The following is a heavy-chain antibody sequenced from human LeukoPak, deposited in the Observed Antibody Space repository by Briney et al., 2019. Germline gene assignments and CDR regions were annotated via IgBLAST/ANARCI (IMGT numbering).Heavy chain of an antibody. D-gene: IGHD4-11*01. CDR3: TRELQYHYYES. Sequence: GSLRLSCAASGFTFSSFGMHWVRQAPGKGLEWVSVIYNDGTTTKYADSVKGRFAISRDISKNTLYLQMNGLRAEDTAVYYCTRELQYHYYESWGQGTLVTVSS. CDR1: GFTFSSFG. J-gene: IGHJ4*02. V-gene: IGHV3-NL1*01. CDR2: IYNDGTTT.